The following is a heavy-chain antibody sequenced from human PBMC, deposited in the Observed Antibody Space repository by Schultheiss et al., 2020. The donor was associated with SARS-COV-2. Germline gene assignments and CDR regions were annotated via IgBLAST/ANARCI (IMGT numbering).Heavy chain of an antibody. D-gene: IGHD3-16*01. CDR3: ASLRGIGYYYYMDV. Sequence: SVKVSCKASGFTFTSSAVQWVRQARGQRLEWIGWIVVGSGNTNYAQKFQGRVTMTRDTSISTAYMELSRLRSDDTAVYYCASLRGIGYYYYMDVWGKGTTVTVSS. J-gene: IGHJ6*03. V-gene: IGHV1-58*01. CDR2: IVVGSGNT. CDR1: GFTFTSSA.